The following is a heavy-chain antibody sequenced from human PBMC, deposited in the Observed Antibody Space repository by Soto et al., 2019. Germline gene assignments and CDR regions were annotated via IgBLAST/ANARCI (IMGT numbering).Heavy chain of an antibody. Sequence: QVQLVQSGAEVKKPGSSVKVSCKASGGTFSSYAISWVRQAPGQGLEWMGGIIPIFGTANYAQKFQGRVTIPADESTSTAYMELSSMRSEDTAVYYCAIPRRMVATSYFDYWGQGTLVTVSS. CDR3: AIPRRMVATSYFDY. J-gene: IGHJ4*02. CDR1: GGTFSSYA. CDR2: IIPIFGTA. V-gene: IGHV1-69*12. D-gene: IGHD5-12*01.